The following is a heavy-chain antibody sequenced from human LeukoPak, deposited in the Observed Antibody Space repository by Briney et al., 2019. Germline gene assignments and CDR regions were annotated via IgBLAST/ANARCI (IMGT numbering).Heavy chain of an antibody. V-gene: IGHV1-3*01. CDR3: ARDPRSAFYDSSGYFVY. J-gene: IGHJ4*02. Sequence: SVKVSCKASGYTFTSYAMHWVRQAPGQRLEWMGWINAGNGNTKYSQKFQGRVTITRDTSASTAYMELSSLRSEDTAVYYCARDPRSAFYDSSGYFVYWGQGTLVTVSS. CDR2: INAGNGNT. CDR1: GYTFTSYA. D-gene: IGHD3-22*01.